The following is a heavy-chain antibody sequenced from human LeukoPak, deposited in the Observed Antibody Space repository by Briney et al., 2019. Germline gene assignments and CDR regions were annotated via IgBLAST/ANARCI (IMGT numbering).Heavy chain of an antibody. D-gene: IGHD1-7*01. CDR2: IYSSGST. V-gene: IGHV4-4*07. Sequence: PSDTLSLTRTVSGGSISSYFWSWIRQPAGKGLEYIGRIYSSGSTNYNPSLKSRVTMSVDTSKNQFSLKLTSVTAADTAVYYCARGYGTTVDLLHLWGQGTLVTVSS. CDR1: GGSISSYF. J-gene: IGHJ5*02. CDR3: ARGYGTTVDLLHL.